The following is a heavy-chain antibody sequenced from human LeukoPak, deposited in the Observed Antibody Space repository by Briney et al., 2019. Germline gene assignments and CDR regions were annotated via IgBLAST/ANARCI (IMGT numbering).Heavy chain of an antibody. J-gene: IGHJ4*02. CDR3: ARAKDQYYYDSSGYYDY. V-gene: IGHV3-30*02. CDR2: IRYDGSNK. Sequence: LGGSLRLSCAASGFTFSSYGMHWVRQAPGKGLEWVAFIRYDGSNKYDADSVKGRFTISRDNSKNTLYLQMNSLRVEDTAVYYCARAKDQYYYDSSGYYDYWGQGTLVTVSS. D-gene: IGHD3-22*01. CDR1: GFTFSSYG.